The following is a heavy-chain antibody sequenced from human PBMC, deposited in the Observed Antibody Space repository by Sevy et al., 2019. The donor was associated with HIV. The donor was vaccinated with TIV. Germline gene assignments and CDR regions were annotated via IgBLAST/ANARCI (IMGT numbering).Heavy chain of an antibody. CDR3: ARAWSGPYGMDV. CDR1: GFTFSSYG. J-gene: IGHJ6*02. D-gene: IGHD3-3*01. V-gene: IGHV3-48*02. CDR2: IGSSSSTI. Sequence: GGSLRLSCAAPGFTFSSYGMNWVRQAPGKGLEWVSYIGSSSSTIYYAASVKGRFTISRDNAKSSLYLQMNSLRDEDTAVYYCARAWSGPYGMDVWGQRTTVTDSS.